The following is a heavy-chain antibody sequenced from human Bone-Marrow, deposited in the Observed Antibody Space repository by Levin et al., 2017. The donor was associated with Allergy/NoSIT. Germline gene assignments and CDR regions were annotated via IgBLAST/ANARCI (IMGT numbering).Heavy chain of an antibody. V-gene: IGHV4-61*01. CDR1: GVSVTSQNYY. J-gene: IGHJ4*02. CDR3: ARDYPGASGWMYFFDS. CDR2: VYYTGIT. Sequence: SQTLSLTCIVSGVSVTSQNYYWSWIRQPPGKGLEWIGYVYYTGITNYNPSLQSRVTISVDTSKNQFSLNLTSVTTADTAVYYCARDYPGASGWMYFFDSWGQGTLVTVSS. D-gene: IGHD6-19*01.